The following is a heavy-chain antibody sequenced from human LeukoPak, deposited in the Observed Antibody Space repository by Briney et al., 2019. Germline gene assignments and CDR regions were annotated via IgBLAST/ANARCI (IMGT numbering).Heavy chain of an antibody. J-gene: IGHJ4*02. D-gene: IGHD5-18*01. CDR3: ARRVTAMASFDY. V-gene: IGHV4-34*01. CDR2: INHSGST. Sequence: SETLSLTCAVYGGSFSGYYWSWIRQPPGKGLEWIGEINHSGSTNYNPSLKSRVTISVDTSKNQFSLKLSSVTAADTAVYYCARRVTAMASFDYWGQGTLVTVSS. CDR1: GGSFSGYY.